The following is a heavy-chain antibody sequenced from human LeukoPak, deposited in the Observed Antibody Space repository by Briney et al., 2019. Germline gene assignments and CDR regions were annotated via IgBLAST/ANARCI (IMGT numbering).Heavy chain of an antibody. CDR3: ARDLNYVTLGYNILADVGYYFDY. CDR2: ISPRNGNT. J-gene: IGHJ4*02. V-gene: IGHV1-18*01. D-gene: IGHD3-9*01. CDR1: GYTFTMYG. Sequence: ASVKVSCKTSGYTFTMYGVSWVRQAPGRGLQWLGLISPRNGNTAYAQDLQGRVTMTTDTSTTTAYLELRSLRSDDTAIYYCARDLNYVTLGYNILADVGYYFDYWGQGSLVTVSS.